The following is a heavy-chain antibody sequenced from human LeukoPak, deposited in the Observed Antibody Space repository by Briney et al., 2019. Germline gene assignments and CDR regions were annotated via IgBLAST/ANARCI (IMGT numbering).Heavy chain of an antibody. CDR3: ARYCSSTSCYLDYYYGMDV. CDR2: ISYDGSNK. D-gene: IGHD2-2*01. Sequence: PGRSLRLSCAASGFTFSSYAMHWVRQAPGKGLEWGAVISYDGSNKYYADSVKGRFTISRDNSKNTLYLQMNSLRAEDTAVYYCARYCSSTSCYLDYYYGMDVWGQGTTVTVSS. CDR1: GFTFSSYA. V-gene: IGHV3-30-3*01. J-gene: IGHJ6*02.